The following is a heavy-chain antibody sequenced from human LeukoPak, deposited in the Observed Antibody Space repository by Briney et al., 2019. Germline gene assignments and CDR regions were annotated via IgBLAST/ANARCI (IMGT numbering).Heavy chain of an antibody. CDR1: GGSISSSSYY. Sequence: SETLSPTCTVSGGSISSSSYYWGWIRQPPGKGLEWIGSIYYSGSTYYNPSLKSRVTISVDTSKNQFSLKLSSVTAADTAVYYCARGSQGPLLWFGELLTSFDYWGQGTLVTVSS. D-gene: IGHD3-10*01. CDR3: ARGSQGPLLWFGELLTSFDY. CDR2: IYYSGST. V-gene: IGHV4-39*07. J-gene: IGHJ4*02.